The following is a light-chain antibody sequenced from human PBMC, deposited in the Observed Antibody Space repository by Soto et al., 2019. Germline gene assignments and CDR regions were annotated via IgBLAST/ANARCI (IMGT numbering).Light chain of an antibody. CDR3: QQLNRYPVT. V-gene: IGKV1-9*01. CDR1: QGINSY. J-gene: IGKJ5*01. Sequence: DIQLTQSPSFLSASVGDRVTITCRASQGINSYLAWYQQKPGKAPKLLIYAASTLQSGVPSRFSGSGSGTEFTLTISSLQPEDFATYYCQQLNRYPVTFGQGTRLEIK. CDR2: AAS.